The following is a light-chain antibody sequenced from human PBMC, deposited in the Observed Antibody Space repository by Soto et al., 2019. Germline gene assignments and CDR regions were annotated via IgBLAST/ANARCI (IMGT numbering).Light chain of an antibody. CDR3: GSYTSTDSLI. CDR2: EVT. J-gene: IGLJ2*01. Sequence: QSALTQPASVSGSPGQSITISCTGSSNDVGGYNFVSWYQQHPGKAPKLLIYEVTNRPSGISDRFSGSRSGNTASLTISGLHPEDEAGYYCGSYTSTDSLIFGGGTKLTVL. V-gene: IGLV2-14*01. CDR1: SNDVGGYNF.